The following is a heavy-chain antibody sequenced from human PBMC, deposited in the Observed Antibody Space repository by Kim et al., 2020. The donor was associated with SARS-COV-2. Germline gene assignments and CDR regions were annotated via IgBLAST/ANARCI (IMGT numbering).Heavy chain of an antibody. J-gene: IGHJ4*02. CDR2: ISYDGSNK. D-gene: IGHD1-26*01. V-gene: IGHV3-30*18. CDR3: AKDPNPGGPYSGSYPSGY. CDR1: GFTFSSYG. Sequence: GGSLRLSCAASGFTFSSYGMHWVRQAPGKGLEWVAVISYDGSNKYYADSVKGRFTISRDNSKNTLYLQMNSLRAEDTAVYYCAKDPNPGGPYSGSYPSGYWGQGTLVTVSS.